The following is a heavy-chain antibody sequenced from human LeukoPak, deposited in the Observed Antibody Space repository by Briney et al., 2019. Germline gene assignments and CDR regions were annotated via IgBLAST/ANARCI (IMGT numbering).Heavy chain of an antibody. Sequence: SETLSLTCTVSGGSISNYYWTWIRQPPGKGLEWIGYIYYSGSTYYNPSLKSRVTISVDTSKNQFSLKLSSVTAADTAVYYCAREGKFDLLRPWGQGTLVTVSS. D-gene: IGHD3-9*01. J-gene: IGHJ5*02. CDR1: GGSISNYY. V-gene: IGHV4-59*12. CDR3: AREGKFDLLRP. CDR2: IYYSGST.